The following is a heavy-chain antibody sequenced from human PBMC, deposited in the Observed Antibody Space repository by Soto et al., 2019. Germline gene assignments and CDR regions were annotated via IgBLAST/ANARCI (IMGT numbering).Heavy chain of an antibody. CDR2: IKQDGSEK. J-gene: IGHJ4*02. CDR3: ASSEYSSIFEH. V-gene: IGHV3-7*01. D-gene: IGHD6-6*01. Sequence: EVQVVESGGGLVQPGGSLRLSCAASGFTFSSSWMSWVRQAPGKGLEWVANIKQDGSEKYYVDSVKGRFTISRDNAKNSLYLQMNSLRAEATAVYYCASSEYSSIFEHWGQGTLVTVSS. CDR1: GFTFSSSW.